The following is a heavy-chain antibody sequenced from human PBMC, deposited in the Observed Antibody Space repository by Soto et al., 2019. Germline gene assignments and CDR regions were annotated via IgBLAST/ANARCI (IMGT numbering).Heavy chain of an antibody. D-gene: IGHD6-13*01. CDR1: GDSVSSNSAA. Sequence: SQTLSLTCVISGDSVSSNSAAWNWIRQSPSRGLEWLGRTYYRSKWYNDYTLSVKSRITINPDTSKNQFSLQLSSVTPEDTAVYYCTRARSSSWDYFYGMDVWGQGTTVTVPS. CDR3: TRARSSSWDYFYGMDV. V-gene: IGHV6-1*01. CDR2: TYYRSKWYN. J-gene: IGHJ6*02.